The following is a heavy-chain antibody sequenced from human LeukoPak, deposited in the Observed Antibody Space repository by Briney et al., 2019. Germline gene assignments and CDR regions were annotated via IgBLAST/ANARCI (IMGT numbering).Heavy chain of an antibody. CDR1: GGTFSSYA. V-gene: IGHV1-69*05. CDR3: GGCSSTSCYTHYYYYMDV. Sequence: GASVKVSCKASGGTFSSYAISWVRQAPGQGLEWMGGIIPIFGTANYAQKFQGRVTVTTDESTSTAYMELSSLRSEDTAVYYCGGCSSTSCYTHYYYYMDVWGKGTTVTVSS. CDR2: IIPIFGTA. D-gene: IGHD2-2*02. J-gene: IGHJ6*03.